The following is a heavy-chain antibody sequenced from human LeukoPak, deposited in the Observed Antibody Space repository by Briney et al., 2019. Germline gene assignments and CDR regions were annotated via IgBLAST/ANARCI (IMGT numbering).Heavy chain of an antibody. CDR2: ICASGGAT. J-gene: IGHJ6*02. Sequence: VGSLRLSPAPSGFTSIAAAMSAGPPSPGEGLECGSSICASGGATNYTHSVKGRFTISRDNSKNTLYLQMNALKAEDTALYYCAKHWDVWGQGTTVTVSS. V-gene: IGHV3-23*01. CDR3: AKHWDV. CDR1: GFTSIAAA.